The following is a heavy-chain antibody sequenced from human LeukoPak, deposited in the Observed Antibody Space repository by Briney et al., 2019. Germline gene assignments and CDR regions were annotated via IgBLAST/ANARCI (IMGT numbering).Heavy chain of an antibody. Sequence: SETLSLTCAVYGGSFSGYYWSWIRQPPGKGLEWIGEINHSGSTNYNPSLKSRVTISVDTSKNQFSLKLSSVTAADTAVYYCARGDYQFDPWGQGTLVTVSS. V-gene: IGHV4-34*01. CDR1: GGSFSGYY. CDR2: INHSGST. J-gene: IGHJ5*02. D-gene: IGHD3-16*01. CDR3: ARGDYQFDP.